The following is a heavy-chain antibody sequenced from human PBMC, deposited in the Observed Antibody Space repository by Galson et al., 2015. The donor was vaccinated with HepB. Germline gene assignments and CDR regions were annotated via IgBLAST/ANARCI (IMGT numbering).Heavy chain of an antibody. Sequence: QSGAEVKKPGESLKISCKGSGYSFTSYWIGWVRQMPGKGLEWMGIIYPGDSDTRYSPSFQGQVTISADKSISTAYLQWSSLKASDTAMYYCARPGYVVPAAMAYPEYFDYWGQGTLVTVSS. D-gene: IGHD2-2*01. CDR2: IYPGDSDT. CDR3: ARPGYVVPAAMAYPEYFDY. CDR1: GYSFTSYW. V-gene: IGHV5-51*01. J-gene: IGHJ4*02.